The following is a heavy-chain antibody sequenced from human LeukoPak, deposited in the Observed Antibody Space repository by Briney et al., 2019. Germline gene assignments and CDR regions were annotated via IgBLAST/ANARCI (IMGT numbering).Heavy chain of an antibody. CDR1: GFTFTSYA. CDR2: INSGGST. CDR3: AKRMPYYFDY. J-gene: IGHJ4*02. D-gene: IGHD2-15*01. Sequence: PGGSLRLSCAASGFTFTSYAMSWVRQAPGKGLEWVSSINSGGSTFYADSVKGRFTISRDNSKNTLYLQMNSLRADDTAVYYCAKRMPYYFDYWGQGTLVIVSS. V-gene: IGHV3-23*01.